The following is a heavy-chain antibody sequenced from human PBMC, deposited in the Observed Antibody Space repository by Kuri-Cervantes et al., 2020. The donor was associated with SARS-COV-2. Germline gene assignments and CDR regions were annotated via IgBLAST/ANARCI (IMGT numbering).Heavy chain of an antibody. V-gene: IGHV4-39*01. Sequence: ESLKISCAVYGGSFSGYYWGWIRQPPGKGLEWIGSIYYSGSTYYNPSLKSRVTISVDTSKNQFSLKLSSVTAADTAVYYCARRWFDFWSGYYIFDYWGQGTLVTVSS. CDR1: GGSFSGYY. CDR3: ARRWFDFWSGYYIFDY. J-gene: IGHJ4*02. CDR2: IYYSGST. D-gene: IGHD3-3*01.